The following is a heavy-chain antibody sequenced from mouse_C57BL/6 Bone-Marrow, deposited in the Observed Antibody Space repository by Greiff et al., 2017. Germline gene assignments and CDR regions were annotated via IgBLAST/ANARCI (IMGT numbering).Heavy chain of an antibody. Sequence: EVQLQQSGAELVKPGASVKLSCTASGFNIKDYYMHWVKQRTEQGLEWIGRIDPEDGETKYAPKFQGKATITADTSSNTAYLQLSSLTSEDTAVYYWARDRGYDYDDGYYFDYWGQGTTLTVSS. CDR3: ARDRGYDYDDGYYFDY. CDR2: IDPEDGET. J-gene: IGHJ2*01. V-gene: IGHV14-2*01. CDR1: GFNIKDYY. D-gene: IGHD2-4*01.